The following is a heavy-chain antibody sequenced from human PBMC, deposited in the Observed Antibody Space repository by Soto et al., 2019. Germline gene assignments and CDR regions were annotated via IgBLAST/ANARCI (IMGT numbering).Heavy chain of an antibody. CDR1: GGSISSGGYY. Sequence: QVQLQESGPRLVKPSQTLSLTCTVSGGSISSGGYYWSWIRQHPGKGLEWIGYIYYSGSTYYNPSLKSRVTISVDTSKNQFSLKLSSVTAADTAVYYCARAGYCGGDCHLFDIWGQGTMVTVSS. J-gene: IGHJ3*02. V-gene: IGHV4-31*03. D-gene: IGHD2-21*02. CDR3: ARAGYCGGDCHLFDI. CDR2: IYYSGST.